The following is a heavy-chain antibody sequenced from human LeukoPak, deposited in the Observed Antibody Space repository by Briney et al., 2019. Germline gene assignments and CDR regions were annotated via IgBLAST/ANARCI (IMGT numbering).Heavy chain of an antibody. CDR1: GGSISSGSYY. D-gene: IGHD2-15*01. CDR2: IYSSGST. V-gene: IGHV4-61*02. CDR3: ARENCSGGSCYSIYYYYYMDV. J-gene: IGHJ6*03. Sequence: PSETLSLTCTVSGGSISSGSYYWSWIRQPAGKGLEWIGRIYSSGSTNYNPSLKSRVTMSVDTSKNQFSLKLSSVTAADTAVYYCARENCSGGSCYSIYYYYYMDVWGKGTTVTVSS.